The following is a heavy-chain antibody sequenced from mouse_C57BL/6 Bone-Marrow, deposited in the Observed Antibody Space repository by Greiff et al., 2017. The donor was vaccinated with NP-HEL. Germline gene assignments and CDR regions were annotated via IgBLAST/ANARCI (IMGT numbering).Heavy chain of an antibody. Sequence: VQLQQSGAELVKPGASVKLSCTASGFNIKDYYMHWVKQRTEQGLEWIGRIDPEDGETKYAPNFQGKATITADTSSNTAYLQLSSLTSEDTAVYYCAFLATMGTDYWGQGTTRTVSS. J-gene: IGHJ2*01. V-gene: IGHV14-2*01. CDR2: IDPEDGET. CDR3: AFLATMGTDY. CDR1: GFNIKDYY. D-gene: IGHD2-14*01.